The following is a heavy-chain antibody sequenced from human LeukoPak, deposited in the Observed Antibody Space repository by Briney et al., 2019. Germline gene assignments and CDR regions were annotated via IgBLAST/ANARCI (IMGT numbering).Heavy chain of an antibody. D-gene: IGHD2-8*01. J-gene: IGHJ4*02. CDR3: ARLTEMGGKKRYCTNGVCSFDY. Sequence: SETLSLTCTVSGGSISSYYWSWIRQPAGKGLEWIGRIHTSGSTNYNPSLKSRVTMSADTSKNQFSLKLSSVTAADTAVYYCARLTEMGGKKRYCTNGVCSFDYWGQGTLVTVSS. CDR1: GGSISSYY. V-gene: IGHV4-4*07. CDR2: IHTSGST.